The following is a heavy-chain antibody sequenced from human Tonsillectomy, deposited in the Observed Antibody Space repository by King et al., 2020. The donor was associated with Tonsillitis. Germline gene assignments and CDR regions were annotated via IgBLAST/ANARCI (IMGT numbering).Heavy chain of an antibody. D-gene: IGHD6-19*01. V-gene: IGHV3-7*01. CDR2: IRKDGSRE. Sequence: VQLVESGGGLVQPGGSLRLSCAASGFTFSDFWMTWLRQAPGKGLEWVANIRKDGSREYYVDSVKGRFTISRDNSKTTLYLQMDTLRAEDTAVYYCARDSGGPSHWYFDLWGRGTLVTVSS. CDR3: ARDSGGPSHWYFDL. CDR1: GFTFSDFW. J-gene: IGHJ2*01.